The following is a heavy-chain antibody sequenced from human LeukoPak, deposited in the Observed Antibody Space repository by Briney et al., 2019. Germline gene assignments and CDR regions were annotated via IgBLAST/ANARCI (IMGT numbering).Heavy chain of an antibody. J-gene: IGHJ4*02. CDR3: ARGPNYYGSESYPQNGDY. V-gene: IGHV4-34*01. CDR2: ISHSGST. Sequence: SETLSLTCAVYGGSFSGYYWSWIRQPPGKGLEWIGEISHSGSTNYNPSLKSRVTISVDTSKTKFSLKLSSVTAADTAVYYCARGPNYYGSESYPQNGDYWGQGTLVTVSS. CDR1: GGSFSGYY. D-gene: IGHD3-10*01.